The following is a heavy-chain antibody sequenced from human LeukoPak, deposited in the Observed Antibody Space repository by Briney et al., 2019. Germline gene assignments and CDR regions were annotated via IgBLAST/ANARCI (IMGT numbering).Heavy chain of an antibody. CDR3: ARINSGWYLDY. Sequence: SETLSLTCTVSGGSISSGGYYWSWVRQHPGKGLEWIGYIYYSGSTYYNPSLKSRVTISVDTSKNQFSLKLSSVTAADTAVYYCARINSGWYLDYWGQGTLVTVSS. V-gene: IGHV4-31*03. D-gene: IGHD6-19*01. J-gene: IGHJ4*02. CDR1: GGSISSGGYY. CDR2: IYYSGST.